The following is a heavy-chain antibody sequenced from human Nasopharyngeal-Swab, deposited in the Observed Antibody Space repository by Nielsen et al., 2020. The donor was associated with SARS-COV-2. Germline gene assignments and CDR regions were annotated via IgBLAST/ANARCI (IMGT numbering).Heavy chain of an antibody. CDR2: ISLDGRIQ. Sequence: GESLKISCAASEFSFSSYAMHWVRQAPGKGPEWVAVISLDGRIQYYAESVKGRFTISRDNSKNTLSLQMNSLRADDTAVYYCAKGLDDNYYDISGPDHWGQGILVTVSP. CDR1: EFSFSSYA. CDR3: AKGLDDNYYDISGPDH. J-gene: IGHJ5*02. V-gene: IGHV3-30*18. D-gene: IGHD3-22*01.